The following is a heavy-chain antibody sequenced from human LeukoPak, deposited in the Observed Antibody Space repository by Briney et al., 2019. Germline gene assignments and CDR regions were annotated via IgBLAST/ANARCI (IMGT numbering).Heavy chain of an antibody. V-gene: IGHV4-59*01. Sequence: SETLSLTCTVSGGSISSYYWSWIRQPPGKGLEWIGYIYYSGSTNYNPSLKSRVTISVDTSKNQFSLKLSSVTAADTAVYYCASDIRSVAGWSDAFDIWGQGTMVTVSS. CDR1: GGSISSYY. CDR3: ASDIRSVAGWSDAFDI. D-gene: IGHD6-19*01. J-gene: IGHJ3*02. CDR2: IYYSGST.